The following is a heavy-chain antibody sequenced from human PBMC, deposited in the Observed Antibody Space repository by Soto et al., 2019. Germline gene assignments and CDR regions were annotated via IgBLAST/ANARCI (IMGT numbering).Heavy chain of an antibody. CDR1: GGTFSSYA. V-gene: IGHV1-69*12. D-gene: IGHD2-2*01. J-gene: IGHJ6*02. CDR2: IIPIFGTA. Sequence: QVQLVQSGAEVKMPGPSVKVSCKASGGTFSSYAIIWVRQAPGQGLEWMGGIIPIFGTANYAKKIQGRATLTADESTSTAYMELSSLRSEDTAVYYCARDRAYCISTSCYEYYYYGMDVWGQGTKVAVSS. CDR3: ARDRAYCISTSCYEYYYYGMDV.